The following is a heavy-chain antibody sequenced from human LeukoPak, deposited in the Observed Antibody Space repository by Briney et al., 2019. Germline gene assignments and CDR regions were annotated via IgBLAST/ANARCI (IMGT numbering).Heavy chain of an antibody. CDR1: GGSISSSSYY. CDR2: IYYGGNT. Sequence: SETLSLTCTVSGGSISSSSYYWGCIRQPPGKGLECIGYIYYGGNTNYNPSLKSRVTISVDTSKNQLSLRLNSVTAADTAVYYCAIVQGMSGYFLIDFWGQGTLVTVSS. CDR3: AIVQGMSGYFLIDF. J-gene: IGHJ4*02. V-gene: IGHV4-61*05. D-gene: IGHD3-3*01.